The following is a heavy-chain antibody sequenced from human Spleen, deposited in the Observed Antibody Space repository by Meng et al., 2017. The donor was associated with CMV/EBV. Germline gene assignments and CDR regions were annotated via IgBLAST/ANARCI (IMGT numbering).Heavy chain of an antibody. J-gene: IGHJ6*02. D-gene: IGHD6-13*01. Sequence: ASVKVSCKASGYTFTGYYMHWVRQAPGQGLEWMGWINPNSGGTNYAQKFQGRVTMTRDTSISTAYMELSRLRSDDTAVYYCARDYFTRMGDSSAWYALRYGMDVWGQGTTVTVSS. CDR1: GYTFTGYY. V-gene: IGHV1-2*02. CDR3: ARDYFTRMGDSSAWYALRYGMDV. CDR2: INPNSGGT.